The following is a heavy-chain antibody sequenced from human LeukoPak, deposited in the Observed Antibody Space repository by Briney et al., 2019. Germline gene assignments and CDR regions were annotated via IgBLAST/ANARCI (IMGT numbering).Heavy chain of an antibody. J-gene: IGHJ4*02. CDR3: VRHAGDFWSGYVGFDY. Sequence: SETLSLTCSVSGGSVSSGISYWSWIRQPPGEGLEWIAYISDSGGSDYNPSLRGRVTISLDTSKNQFSLRLTSVTAADTAVYYCVRHAGDFWSGYVGFDYWGQGTLVTVSS. D-gene: IGHD3-3*01. CDR1: GGSVSSGISY. V-gene: IGHV4-61*01. CDR2: ISDSGGS.